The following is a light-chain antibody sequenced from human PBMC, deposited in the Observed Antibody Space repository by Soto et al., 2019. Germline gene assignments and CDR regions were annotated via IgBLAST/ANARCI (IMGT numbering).Light chain of an antibody. J-gene: IGLJ2*01. CDR3: QSYDISLSVV. V-gene: IGLV1-40*01. CDR2: GNS. Sequence: QLVLTQPPSVSGAPGQRVTISCTGSSSNIGAGYGVHWYQQLPGTAPKLLIYGNSNRPSGVPDRFSGSKSGTSASLAITGLQAEDEADYYCQSYDISLSVVFGGGTQLTVL. CDR1: SSNIGAGYG.